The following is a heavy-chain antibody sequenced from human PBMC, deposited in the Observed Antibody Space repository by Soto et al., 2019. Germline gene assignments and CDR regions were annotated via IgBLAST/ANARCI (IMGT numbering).Heavy chain of an antibody. CDR1: GFTFSSYE. J-gene: IGHJ4*02. D-gene: IGHD3-22*01. CDR3: VRPPTYYYDSSGSQAPPYYFDY. V-gene: IGHV3-48*03. Sequence: GGSLRLSCAASGFTFSSYEMNWVRQAPGKGLEWVSYISSSGSTIYYADSVKGRFTISRDNAKNSLYLQMNSLRAEDTAVYYCVRPPTYYYDSSGSQAPPYYFDYWGQGTLVTVSS. CDR2: ISSSGSTI.